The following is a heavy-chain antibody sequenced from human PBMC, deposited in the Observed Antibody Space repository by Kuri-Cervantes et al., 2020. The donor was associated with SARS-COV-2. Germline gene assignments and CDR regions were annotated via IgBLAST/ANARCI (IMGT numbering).Heavy chain of an antibody. CDR2: ISGSGGST. CDR3: TTDGYFDY. Sequence: GESLKISCAASGFTFSSYAMSWVRQAPGKGLEWVSAISGSGGSTYYADSVKGRFTISRDNSKNTLYLQMNSLKTGDTAVYYCTTDGYFDYWGQGTLVTVSS. V-gene: IGHV3-23*01. CDR1: GFTFSSYA. J-gene: IGHJ4*02.